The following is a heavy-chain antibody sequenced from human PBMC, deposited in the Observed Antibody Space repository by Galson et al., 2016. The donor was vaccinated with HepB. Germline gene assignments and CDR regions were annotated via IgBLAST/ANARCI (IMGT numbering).Heavy chain of an antibody. J-gene: IGHJ4*02. CDR1: GFTFSGYA. CDR3: AKDTLFRGVIIG. D-gene: IGHD3-10*01. V-gene: IGHV3-23*01. Sequence: SLRLSCAASGFTFSGYAMSWVRQAPGKGLEWVSVISGSGGTTYYSDSVKGRFTISSDNSKNTLYLQLNSLRAEDTAVYYCAKDTLFRGVIIGWGQGTLVTVSS. CDR2: ISGSGGTT.